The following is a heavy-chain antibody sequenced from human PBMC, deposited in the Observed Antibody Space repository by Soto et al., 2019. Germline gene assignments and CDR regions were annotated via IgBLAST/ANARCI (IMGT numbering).Heavy chain of an antibody. D-gene: IGHD3-10*01. V-gene: IGHV3-23*01. CDR2: ISGGSGTI. Sequence: VGSLRLRWGASGFTIEDYAMTWVRQAPGKGLEWVSVISGGSGTIYYADSVKGRFTISRDNSKNTLYLQMNSLRAGDTAVYYCVRIRVFMVRNPFDTWGQGNLVTVSS. CDR3: VRIRVFMVRNPFDT. J-gene: IGHJ4*02. CDR1: GFTIEDYA.